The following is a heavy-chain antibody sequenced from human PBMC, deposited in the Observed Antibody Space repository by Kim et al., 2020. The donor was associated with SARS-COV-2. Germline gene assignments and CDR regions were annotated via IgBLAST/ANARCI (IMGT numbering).Heavy chain of an antibody. CDR3: ARARGTNVRSNYYGMDV. CDR1: GGTFSSYA. Sequence: SVKVSCKASGGTFSSYAISWVRQAPGQGLEWMGGIIPIFGTANYAQKFQGRVTITADESTSTAYMELSSLRSEDTAVYYCARARGTNVRSNYYGMDVWGQGTTVTVSS. CDR2: IIPIFGTA. J-gene: IGHJ6*02. V-gene: IGHV1-69*13. D-gene: IGHD1-26*01.